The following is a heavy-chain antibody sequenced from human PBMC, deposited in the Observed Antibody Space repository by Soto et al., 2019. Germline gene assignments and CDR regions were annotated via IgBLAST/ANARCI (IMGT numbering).Heavy chain of an antibody. CDR1: GFTFSSYA. Sequence: PWGSLRLSSAASGFTFSSYAMSWVRQAPGKGLEWGSSISGSGGSTYYAHSVKGRFTISRDNSKNTLYLQMNSLRAGDTAVYYCAKDGQEWLDPLGGFDTRGQGTMVTVSS. CDR3: AKDGQEWLDPLGGFDT. D-gene: IGHD3-3*01. CDR2: ISGSGGST. J-gene: IGHJ3*02. V-gene: IGHV3-23*01.